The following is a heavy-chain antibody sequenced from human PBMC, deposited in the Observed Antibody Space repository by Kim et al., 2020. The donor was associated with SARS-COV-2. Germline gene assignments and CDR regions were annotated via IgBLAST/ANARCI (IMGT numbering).Heavy chain of an antibody. CDR3: ARDVDYILFDY. D-gene: IGHD4-4*01. J-gene: IGHJ4*02. CDR1: GFTFSDFN. Sequence: GGSLRLSCAASGFTFSDFNMHWVRQAPGKGLVWVSRINDDGSDTNYADFAKGRFTISRDNAKNTLNLQMNSLRAEDTAVYYCARDVDYILFDYWGQGALVTVS. V-gene: IGHV3-74*01. CDR2: INDDGSDT.